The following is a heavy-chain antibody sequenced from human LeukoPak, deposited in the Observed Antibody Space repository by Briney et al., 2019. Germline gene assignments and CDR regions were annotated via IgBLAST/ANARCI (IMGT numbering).Heavy chain of an antibody. CDR2: INHSGST. CDR3: ARWGSPAASPYYYYYYAVDV. J-gene: IGHJ6*02. D-gene: IGHD2-2*01. V-gene: IGHV4-34*01. CDR1: GGFFSSFY. Sequence: SETLSLTCAVYGGFFSSFYWTWVRQFPGRGLEWIGEINHSGSTNYNPSLKSRVTISVDTSKNEFSLNVDSVTAADTAVYYCARWGSPAASPYYYYYYAVDVWGQGTTVTVSS.